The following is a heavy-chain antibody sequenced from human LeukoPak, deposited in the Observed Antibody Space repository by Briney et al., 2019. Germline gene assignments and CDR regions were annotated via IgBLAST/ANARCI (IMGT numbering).Heavy chain of an antibody. CDR3: ARVGYCSSTSCYAYYFDY. CDR2: MNPNSGNT. CDR1: GYTFTSYD. Sequence: GASVKVSCKASGYTFTSYDINWVRQATGQGLEWMGWMNPNSGNTGYAQKFQGRVTMTRNTSISTAYMELSSLRSEDTAVYYCARVGYCSSTSCYAYYFDYWGQGTLVTVSS. V-gene: IGHV1-8*01. D-gene: IGHD2-2*01. J-gene: IGHJ4*02.